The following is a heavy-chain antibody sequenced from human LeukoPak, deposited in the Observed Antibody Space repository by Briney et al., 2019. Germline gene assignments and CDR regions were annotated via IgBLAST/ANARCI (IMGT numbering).Heavy chain of an antibody. CDR1: GYTFTSYY. V-gene: IGHV1-46*01. CDR2: INPSGGGT. Sequence: ASVKVSCKASGYTFTSYYIHWVRQAPGQGLEWMGVINPSGGGTSYAQKFQGRVTMTRDTSTSTAYMELSSLRSEDTAVYYCARVRGWTATGAFDIWGQGTMVTVSS. J-gene: IGHJ3*02. D-gene: IGHD1-26*01. CDR3: ARVRGWTATGAFDI.